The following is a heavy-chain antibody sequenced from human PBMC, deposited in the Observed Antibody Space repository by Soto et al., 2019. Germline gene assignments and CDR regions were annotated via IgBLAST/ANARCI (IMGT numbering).Heavy chain of an antibody. D-gene: IGHD4-17*01. CDR1: GFTFSGSA. CDR3: TRHRYGDYPSPGDY. CDR2: IRSKANSYAT. V-gene: IGHV3-73*01. Sequence: GGSLRLSCSASGFTFSGSAMHWVRQASGKGLEWVGRIRSKANSYATAYAASVKGRFTISRDESKNTAYLQMNSLKTEDTAVYYCTRHRYGDYPSPGDYWGQGTLVTVSS. J-gene: IGHJ4*02.